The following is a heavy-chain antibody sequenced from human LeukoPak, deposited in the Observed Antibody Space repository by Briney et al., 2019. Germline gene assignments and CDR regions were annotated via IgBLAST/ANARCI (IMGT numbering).Heavy chain of an antibody. D-gene: IGHD6-19*01. J-gene: IGHJ5*02. CDR2: INHSGST. Sequence: TTSETLSLTCAVYGGSFSGYYWSWIRQPPGKGLEWIGEINHSGSTNYNPSLKSRVTISVDTSKNQFSLKLSSVTAADTAVYYCARHFQKQWLATWGQGTLVTVSS. CDR1: GGSFSGYY. CDR3: ARHFQKQWLAT. V-gene: IGHV4-34*01.